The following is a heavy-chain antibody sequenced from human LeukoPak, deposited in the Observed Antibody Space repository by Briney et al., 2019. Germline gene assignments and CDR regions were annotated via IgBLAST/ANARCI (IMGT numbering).Heavy chain of an antibody. Sequence: ASVKVSCKASGYTFTSYYMHWVRQAPGQGLEWMGIVNPSGGSTSFAQKFQGRVTMTRDTSTSTVYMEPSSLRSEDTAVYYCARDGSGSYYNAAFFSRRRHVFDYWGQGTLVTVSS. D-gene: IGHD3-10*01. V-gene: IGHV1-46*01. CDR3: ARDGSGSYYNAAFFSRRRHVFDY. J-gene: IGHJ4*02. CDR2: VNPSGGST. CDR1: GYTFTSYY.